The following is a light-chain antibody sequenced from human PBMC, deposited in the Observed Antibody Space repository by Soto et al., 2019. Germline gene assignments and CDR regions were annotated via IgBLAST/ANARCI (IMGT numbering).Light chain of an antibody. J-gene: IGKJ5*01. CDR2: AAY. V-gene: IGKV1-39*01. CDR1: QSISTY. Sequence: DIQMTQSPSSLSASVGDRVTITCRAGQSISTYLNWYQHKPGKAPKLLIYAAYSLKSGVPSRFSGGGSGTDFTLTISSLQPEDFATYYCQQSYSNVITFGQGTRREI. CDR3: QQSYSNVIT.